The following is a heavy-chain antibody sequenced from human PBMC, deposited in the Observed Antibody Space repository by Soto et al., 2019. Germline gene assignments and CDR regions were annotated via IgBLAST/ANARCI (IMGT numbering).Heavy chain of an antibody. CDR1: GYTFTVYY. CDR3: ARDLAKGGGSAAFDY. J-gene: IGHJ4*02. CDR2: INPKSGGT. Sequence: ASVKVSCKASGYTFTVYYMHWVRQAPGQGLEWMGWINPKSGGTMYPQKFQGRVTMTWDTSISTAYMALTRLRSDDTAVYYCARDLAKGGGSAAFDYWGQGTLVTVS. D-gene: IGHD1-26*01. V-gene: IGHV1-2*02.